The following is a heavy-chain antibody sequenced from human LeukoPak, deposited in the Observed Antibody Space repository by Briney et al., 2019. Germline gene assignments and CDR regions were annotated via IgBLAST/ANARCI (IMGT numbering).Heavy chain of an antibody. V-gene: IGHV3-7*01. Sequence: HTGGSLRLSCAASGFTFSGDWMTWVRQAPGKGLKWVANIKGDESKKYYVDSVKGRFTISRDNAKNSLYLQMNSLRAEDTAVYYCARDSNPRGGYDAFDFWGQGTLVTVSS. J-gene: IGHJ3*01. D-gene: IGHD3-10*01. CDR1: GFTFSGDW. CDR3: ARDSNPRGGYDAFDF. CDR2: IKGDESKK.